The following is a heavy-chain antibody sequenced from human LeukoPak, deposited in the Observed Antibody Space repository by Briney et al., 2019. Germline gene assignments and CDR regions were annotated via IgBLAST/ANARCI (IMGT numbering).Heavy chain of an antibody. CDR1: GGSISSYY. Sequence: SETLSLTCTVSGGSISSYYWSWIRQPPGKGLEWIGYIYYSGSTNYNPSLKSRVTISVDTSKNQVSLKLTSVTAADTAVYYCASAGAYDSSGYYPFDYWGQGTLVTVSS. CDR3: ASAGAYDSSGYYPFDY. CDR2: IYYSGST. V-gene: IGHV4-59*08. D-gene: IGHD3-22*01. J-gene: IGHJ4*02.